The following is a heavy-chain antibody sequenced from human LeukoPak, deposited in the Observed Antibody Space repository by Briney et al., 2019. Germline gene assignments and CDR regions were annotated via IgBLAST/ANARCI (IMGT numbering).Heavy chain of an antibody. D-gene: IGHD6-19*01. V-gene: IGHV3-21*01. CDR2: ISSSGSYI. CDR1: GITFSSHT. CDR3: ARVWYSSGWYYDY. Sequence: GGSLRLSCAASGITFSSHTMNWVRQAPGKGLEWVSSISSSGSYIYYADSVKGRFAISRDNAKNSLYLQMNSLTAEDTAVYYCARVWYSSGWYYDYWGQGTLVTVSS. J-gene: IGHJ4*02.